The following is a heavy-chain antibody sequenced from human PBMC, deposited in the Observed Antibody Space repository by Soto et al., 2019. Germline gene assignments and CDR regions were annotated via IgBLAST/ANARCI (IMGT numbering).Heavy chain of an antibody. CDR3: ARGPITFGGVGY. D-gene: IGHD3-16*01. V-gene: IGHV4-59*01. Sequence: QVQLQESGPGLVKPSETLSLTCTVSGGSISSYYWSWIRQPPGKGLEWIGYIYYSGSTNYNPSLKSRVTISVDTSKNQFSLKLSSVTAADTAMYYCARGPITFGGVGYWGQGTLVTVSS. CDR2: IYYSGST. CDR1: GGSISSYY. J-gene: IGHJ4*02.